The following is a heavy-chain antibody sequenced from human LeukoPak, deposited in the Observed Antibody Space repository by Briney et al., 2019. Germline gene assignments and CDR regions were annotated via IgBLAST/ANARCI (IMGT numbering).Heavy chain of an antibody. CDR2: IRYDGSNK. CDR3: AKSSRWQQLADYEADAFDI. D-gene: IGHD6-13*01. V-gene: IGHV3-30*02. Sequence: TGGSLRLSCAASGFTFSSYGMHWVRQAPGKGLEWVAFIRYDGSNKYYADSVKGRFTISRDNSKNTLYLQMNSLRAEDTAVYYCAKSSRWQQLADYEADAFDILGQGTMVTVSS. CDR1: GFTFSSYG. J-gene: IGHJ3*02.